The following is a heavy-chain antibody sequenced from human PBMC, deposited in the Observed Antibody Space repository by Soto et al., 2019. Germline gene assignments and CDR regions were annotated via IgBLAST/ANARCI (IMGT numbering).Heavy chain of an antibody. V-gene: IGHV1-8*01. J-gene: IGHJ5*02. Sequence: ASVKVSCKASGYTSTSYDINWVRQATGQGLEWMGWMNPNNGNTSYSQKFQGRVTITRDTSASTAYMELSSLRSEDTAVYYCARVDSSSPGWFDPWGQGTLVTVSS. CDR1: GYTSTSYD. D-gene: IGHD6-6*01. CDR3: ARVDSSSPGWFDP. CDR2: MNPNNGNT.